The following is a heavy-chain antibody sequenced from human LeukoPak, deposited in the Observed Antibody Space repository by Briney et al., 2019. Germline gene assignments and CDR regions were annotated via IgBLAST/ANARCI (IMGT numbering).Heavy chain of an antibody. CDR2: IYYSGST. Sequence: WETLSLTCTVSGGSISSSSYYWGWIRQPPGKGLEWIGSIYYSGSTYYNPSLKSRVTISVDTSKNQFSLKLSSVTAADTAVYYCAGAQLGFEEFVFDFWGQGTMVTVSS. V-gene: IGHV4-39*07. CDR1: GGSISSSSYY. J-gene: IGHJ3*01. D-gene: IGHD3-10*01. CDR3: AGAQLGFEEFVFDF.